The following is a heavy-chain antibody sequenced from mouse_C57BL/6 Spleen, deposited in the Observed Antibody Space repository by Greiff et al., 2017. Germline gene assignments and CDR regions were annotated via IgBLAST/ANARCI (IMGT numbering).Heavy chain of an antibody. CDR3: ARHEERIGYGSSYGYFDV. V-gene: IGHV1-62-2*01. CDR2: FYPGSGSI. CDR1: GYTFTEYT. Sequence: QVQLQQSGAELVKPGASVKLSCKASGYTFTEYTIHWVKQRSGQGLEWIGWFYPGSGSIKYNEKFKDKATLTADKSSSTVYMELSRLTSEDAAVYFCARHEERIGYGSSYGYFDVWGTGTAVTVSS. D-gene: IGHD1-1*01. J-gene: IGHJ1*03.